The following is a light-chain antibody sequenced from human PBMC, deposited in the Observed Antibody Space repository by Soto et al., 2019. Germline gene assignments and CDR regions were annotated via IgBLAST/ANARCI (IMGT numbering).Light chain of an antibody. Sequence: QSALTQPASVSGSPEQSITISCTATRSDVGSYNLDSWYQQHPGKAPKVMMYEATNRPSGVSNRCSGSKSANTASLTISRVQSEDEADYYCCAYAGSGTVVFGGGTKLTV. CDR3: CAYAGSGTVV. J-gene: IGLJ3*02. V-gene: IGLV2-23*01. CDR1: RSDVGSYNL. CDR2: EAT.